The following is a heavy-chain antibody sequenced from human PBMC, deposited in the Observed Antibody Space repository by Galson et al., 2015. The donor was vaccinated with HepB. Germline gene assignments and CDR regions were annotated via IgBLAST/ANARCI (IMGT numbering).Heavy chain of an antibody. D-gene: IGHD2-15*01. Sequence: SVKVSCKASGYTFTSYAMNWVRQAPGQGLEWMGWINTNTGNPTYAQGFTGRFVFSLDNSVSTAYLQISSLKAEDTAVYYCASYCSGGSCYYYGMDVWGHGTTVTVSS. CDR1: GYTFTSYA. CDR3: ASYCSGGSCYYYGMDV. V-gene: IGHV7-4-1*02. J-gene: IGHJ6*02. CDR2: INTNTGNP.